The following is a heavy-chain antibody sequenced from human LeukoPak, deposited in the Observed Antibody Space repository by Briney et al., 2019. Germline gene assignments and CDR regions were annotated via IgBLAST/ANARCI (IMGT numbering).Heavy chain of an antibody. J-gene: IGHJ6*02. V-gene: IGHV3-21*01. CDR1: GFTFSSYS. CDR3: ARNPYSSSWYAPYYYYGMDV. Sequence: GGSLRLSCAASGFTFSSYSMNWVRRAPGKGLEWVSSISSSSSYIYYADSVKGRFTISRDNSKNTLYLQMNSLRAEDTAVYYCARNPYSSSWYAPYYYYGMDVWGQGTTVTVSS. D-gene: IGHD6-13*01. CDR2: ISSSSSYI.